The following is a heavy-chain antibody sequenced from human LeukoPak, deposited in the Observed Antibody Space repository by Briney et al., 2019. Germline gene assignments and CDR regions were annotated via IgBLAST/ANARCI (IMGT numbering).Heavy chain of an antibody. CDR1: GGSICSYY. J-gene: IGHJ3*02. CDR3: ARSYDSSGYYAGHDAFDI. D-gene: IGHD3-22*01. CDR2: IYYSGST. Sequence: SEGLSVTCTVSGGSICSYYWSWMRQPPGEGLGWIGYIYYSGSTNYNPSLKSRVTISVDTSKNQFSLKLSSVTAADTAVYYCARSYDSSGYYAGHDAFDIWVQGTMVTVPS. V-gene: IGHV4-59*01.